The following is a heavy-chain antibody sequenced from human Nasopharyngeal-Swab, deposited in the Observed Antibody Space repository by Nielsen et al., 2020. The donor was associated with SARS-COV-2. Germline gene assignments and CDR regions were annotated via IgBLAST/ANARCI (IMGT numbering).Heavy chain of an antibody. CDR2: ISAYNGNT. D-gene: IGHD3-3*01. V-gene: IGHV1-18*01. CDR3: ARDLPSAQYYDFWSGYFYYYYGMDV. CDR1: GYTFTSYA. Sequence: ASVKVSCKASGYTFTSYAISWVLQAPVQGLAWMGWISAYNGNTNYAQKLQGRVTMTTDTSTSTAYMELRSLRSDDTAVYYCARDLPSAQYYDFWSGYFYYYYGMDVWGQGTTVTVSS. J-gene: IGHJ6*02.